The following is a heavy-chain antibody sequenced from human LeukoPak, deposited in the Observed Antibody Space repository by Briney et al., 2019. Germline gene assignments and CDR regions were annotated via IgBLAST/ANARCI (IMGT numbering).Heavy chain of an antibody. Sequence: GGSLRLSCAASGFTFSSYSMNWVRQAAGQGLEGVSYTSSSSRTIYYADSVKGRFTISRDNAKNSLSLQMNRLRAEDTAVYYCARGLSSAFWSGFDYWGQGTLVTVSS. CDR1: GFTFSSYS. D-gene: IGHD3-3*01. CDR2: TSSSSRTI. J-gene: IGHJ4*02. CDR3: ARGLSSAFWSGFDY. V-gene: IGHV3-48*04.